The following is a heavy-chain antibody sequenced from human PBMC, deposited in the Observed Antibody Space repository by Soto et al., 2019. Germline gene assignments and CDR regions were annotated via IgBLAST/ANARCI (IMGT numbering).Heavy chain of an antibody. Sequence: QVQLVQSGAEVKKPGSSVKVSCKASGGTFSSYTISWVRQAPGQGLEWMGRIIPILGIANYAQKFQGRVTITADKSTSTAYMELSSLRSEDTAVYYCASLVPFGYFDYWGQGTLVTVSS. D-gene: IGHD1-26*01. CDR1: GGTFSSYT. V-gene: IGHV1-69*02. J-gene: IGHJ4*02. CDR3: ASLVPFGYFDY. CDR2: IIPILGIA.